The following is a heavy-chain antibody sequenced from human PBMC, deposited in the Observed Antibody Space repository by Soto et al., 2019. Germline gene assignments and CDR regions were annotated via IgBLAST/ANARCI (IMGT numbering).Heavy chain of an antibody. CDR2: IIPMFGTA. Sequence: SVKVSCKASGGTFGRNAINWVRQAPGQGLEWMGGIIPMFGTANHAQKFRDRIVITADESTNTAYLELNSLRYEDTAIYYCARPQGSGWRFNALDFWGQGTVVTVS. CDR1: GGTFGRNA. CDR3: ARPQGSGWRFNALDF. D-gene: IGHD6-19*01. J-gene: IGHJ3*01. V-gene: IGHV1-69*13.